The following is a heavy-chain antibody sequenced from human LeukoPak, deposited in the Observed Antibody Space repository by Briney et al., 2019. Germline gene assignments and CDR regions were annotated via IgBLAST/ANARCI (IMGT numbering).Heavy chain of an antibody. V-gene: IGHV5-51*01. CDR1: GNSFTNYR. CDR2: IYPGDSDT. J-gene: IGHJ4*02. Sequence: GESLKISCKGSGNSFTNYRIAWVRQMPGKGLEWMGIIYPGDSDTRYSPSFQGQVTISADKSISTAYLQWSSLKASDTAMYYCARTAYIGSSNFDYWGQGTLVTVSS. CDR3: ARTAYIGSSNFDY. D-gene: IGHD1-26*01.